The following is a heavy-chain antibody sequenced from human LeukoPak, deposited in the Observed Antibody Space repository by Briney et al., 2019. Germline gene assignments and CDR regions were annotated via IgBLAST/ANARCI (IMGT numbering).Heavy chain of an antibody. D-gene: IGHD1-26*01. CDR3: ARGELSFDY. J-gene: IGHJ4*02. CDR2: ISSSSSII. V-gene: IGHV3-48*02. CDR1: GFTFSYYS. Sequence: GGSLRLSCAASGFTFSYYSMNWVRRAPGKGLEWVSYISSSSSIIYYADSVKGRITIARDNAKNSLYLQMNSLRDEDTAVYYCARGELSFDYWGQGTLVTVSS.